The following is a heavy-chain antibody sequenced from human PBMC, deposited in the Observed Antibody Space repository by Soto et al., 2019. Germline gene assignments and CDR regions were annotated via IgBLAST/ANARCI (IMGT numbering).Heavy chain of an antibody. CDR2: IYYSGST. J-gene: IGHJ3*02. Sequence: QVQLQESGPGLVKPSQTLSLTCTVSGDSISSGGYYWTWIRQHPGKGLEWIGYIYYSGSTYYNPXXKSRVTISVDXXKXQXXRKLTSVTAADTAVYYCARDLAYDSSGYYHDGFDIWGQGTMVTVSS. CDR1: GDSISSGGYY. D-gene: IGHD3-22*01. V-gene: IGHV4-31*03. CDR3: ARDLAYDSSGYYHDGFDI.